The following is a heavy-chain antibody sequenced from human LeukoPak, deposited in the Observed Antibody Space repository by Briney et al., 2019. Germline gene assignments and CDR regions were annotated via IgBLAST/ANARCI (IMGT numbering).Heavy chain of an antibody. V-gene: IGHV4-34*01. CDR3: ARSSSWYRARWFDP. Sequence: SETLSLTCAVYGGSFSGYYWSWIRQPPGKGLEWIGEINHSGSTNYNPSLKSRVTISVDTSKNQFSLKLSSVTAADTAVYYCARSSSWYRARWFDPWGQGTLVTVSS. J-gene: IGHJ5*02. CDR1: GGSFSGYY. D-gene: IGHD6-13*01. CDR2: INHSGST.